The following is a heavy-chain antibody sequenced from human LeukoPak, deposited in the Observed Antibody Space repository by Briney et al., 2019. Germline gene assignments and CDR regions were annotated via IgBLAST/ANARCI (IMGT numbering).Heavy chain of an antibody. CDR3: ARDGSEDYYDSSGDY. CDR2: INPSGGST. Sequence: GASVKVSCKASGYTFTSYAMNWVRQAPGQGLEWMGIINPSGGSTSYAQKFQGRVTMTRDMSTSTVYMELSSLRSEDTAVYYCARDGSEDYYDSSGDYWGQGTLVTVSS. D-gene: IGHD3-22*01. J-gene: IGHJ4*02. V-gene: IGHV1-46*01. CDR1: GYTFTSYA.